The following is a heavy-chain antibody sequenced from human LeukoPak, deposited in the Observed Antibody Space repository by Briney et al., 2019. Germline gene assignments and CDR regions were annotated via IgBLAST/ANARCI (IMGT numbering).Heavy chain of an antibody. J-gene: IGHJ3*02. V-gene: IGHV4-59*08. CDR2: IDYTWNT. D-gene: IGHD3-22*01. CDR1: GGSISGYH. CDR3: ARLDRPGGRTGDVFDI. Sequence: SETLSLTSTVSGGSISGYHWSWFRQPPGKGLEWIGYIDYTWNTNYSPSLKSRVTMSLDMSKNQFSLEMNSVTAADTAMFYCARLDRPGGRTGDVFDIWGQGTMVTVSS.